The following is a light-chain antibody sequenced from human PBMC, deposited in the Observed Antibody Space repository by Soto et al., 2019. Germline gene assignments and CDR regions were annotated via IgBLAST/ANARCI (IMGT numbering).Light chain of an antibody. Sequence: QSALTQPASVSGSPGQSITISCTGNSSDVGAYNYVSWYQQHPGTAPKLMVYDVSSRPSGVSDRFSGSKSGNTASLTISGLQAEDEPDYYCPSYTIISPLYVFGTGTKVTVL. CDR1: SSDVGAYNY. CDR2: DVS. CDR3: PSYTIISPLYV. V-gene: IGLV2-14*01. J-gene: IGLJ1*01.